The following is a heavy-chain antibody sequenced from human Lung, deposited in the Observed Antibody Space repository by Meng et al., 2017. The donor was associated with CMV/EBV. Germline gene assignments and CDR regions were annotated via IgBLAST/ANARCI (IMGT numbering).Heavy chain of an antibody. CDR1: GFSLSTSEVG. V-gene: IGHV2-5*02. J-gene: IGHJ5*02. CDR2: IYWDDDK. D-gene: IGHD1-14*01. CDR3: ALFTGSWFDP. Sequence: QITWKESGPKLVKPTQTLTLTCTFSGFSLSTSEVGVGWIRQPPGKALEWLAVIYWDDDKRYSPSLKSRLTITKDTSKNQVVLTLTNMDPVDTATYYCALFTGSWFDPWGQGTLVTVSS.